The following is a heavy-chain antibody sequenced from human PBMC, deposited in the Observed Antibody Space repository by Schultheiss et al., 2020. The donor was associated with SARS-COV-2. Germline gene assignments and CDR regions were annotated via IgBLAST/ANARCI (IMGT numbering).Heavy chain of an antibody. CDR2: IYSGGST. CDR3: ARDWGLYSNHAFDI. D-gene: IGHD4-11*01. V-gene: IGHV3-53*01. J-gene: IGHJ4*02. Sequence: GGSLRLSCAASGFTVSSNYMSWVRQAPGKGLEWVSVIYSGGSTYYADSVKGRFTISRDNSKNTLYLQMNSLRAEDTAVYYCARDWGLYSNHAFDIWGQGTLVTVSS. CDR1: GFTVSSNY.